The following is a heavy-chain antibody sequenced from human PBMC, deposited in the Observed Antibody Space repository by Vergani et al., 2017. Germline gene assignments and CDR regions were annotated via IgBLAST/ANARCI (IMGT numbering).Heavy chain of an antibody. CDR2: IWYDGSKE. CDR3: ARSGYCAHGVCYMTYYYYMDV. CDR1: GFTLSSHA. Sequence: VQLVESGGGLVQPGRFLRLSCAGSGFTLSSHAMHWVRQAPGKGLEWVAFIWYDGSKEYYADSVKGRFTISRDNSKNTLYLQMNNLRAADTAVYYCARSGYCAHGVCYMTYYYYMDVWGKGTAVSVSS. V-gene: IGHV3-33*01. D-gene: IGHD2-8*01. J-gene: IGHJ6*03.